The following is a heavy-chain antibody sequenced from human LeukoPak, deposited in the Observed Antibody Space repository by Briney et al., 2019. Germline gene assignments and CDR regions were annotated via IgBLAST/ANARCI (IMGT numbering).Heavy chain of an antibody. V-gene: IGHV4-39*01. Sequence: PETLSLTCAVSSGFIISSDYYWGWIRQSPGKGLEWIGSIHYSGSAYYSPSLKSRVTVSVDTSKNQFSLKLSSVTAADTAVYYCARRPRSGYYLDYWGQGTLVTVSS. D-gene: IGHD3-22*01. CDR3: ARRPRSGYYLDY. CDR1: SGFIISSDYY. CDR2: IHYSGSA. J-gene: IGHJ4*02.